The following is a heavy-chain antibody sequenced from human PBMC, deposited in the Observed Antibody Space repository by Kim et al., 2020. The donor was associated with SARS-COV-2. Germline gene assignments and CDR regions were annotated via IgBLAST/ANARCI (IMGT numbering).Heavy chain of an antibody. CDR2: ISHDGSNK. Sequence: GGSLRLSCAASGFTFRSYGFHWVRQAPGKGLQWVAFISHDGSNKNYGESVKGRFSVSRDNPKNTLYLQMDSLRIEDTAVYYCGRWGYQWLADWGQGTLVTVSS. J-gene: IGHJ4*02. CDR1: GFTFRSYG. CDR3: GRWGYQWLAD. D-gene: IGHD6-19*01. V-gene: IGHV3-30*03.